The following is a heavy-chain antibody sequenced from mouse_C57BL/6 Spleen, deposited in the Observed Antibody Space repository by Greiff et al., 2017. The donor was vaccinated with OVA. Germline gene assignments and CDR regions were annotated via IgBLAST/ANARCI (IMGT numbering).Heavy chain of an antibody. CDR3: VSLGSSLCAY. CDR1: GFSFNTYA. CDR2: IRSKSNNYAT. Sequence: EVQGVESGGGLVQPKGSLKLSCAASGFSFNTYAMNWVRQAPGKGLEWVARIRSKSNNYATYYADSVKDRFTISRDDSESMLYLQMNNLKTEDTAMYYCVSLGSSLCAYWGQGTLVTVSA. D-gene: IGHD1-1*01. J-gene: IGHJ3*01. V-gene: IGHV10-1*01.